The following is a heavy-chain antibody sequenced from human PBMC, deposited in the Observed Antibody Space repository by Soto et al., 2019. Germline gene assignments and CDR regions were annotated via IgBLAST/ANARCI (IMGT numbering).Heavy chain of an antibody. J-gene: IGHJ6*02. CDR3: ARETTGYSSSWFLRYYYYGMDV. V-gene: IGHV1-46*01. CDR2: INPSGGST. CDR1: GYTFTSYY. Sequence: GASVKVSCKASGYTFTSYYMHWVRQAPGQGLELMWIINPSGGSTSYAQKFQGRVTMTRDTSTSAVYMELSSLRSEDTAVYYCARETTGYSSSWFLRYYYYGMDVWGQGTTVTVYS. D-gene: IGHD6-13*01.